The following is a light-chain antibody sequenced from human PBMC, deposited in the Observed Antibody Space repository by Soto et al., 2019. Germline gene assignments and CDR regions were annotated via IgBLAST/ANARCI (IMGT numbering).Light chain of an antibody. Sequence: SYELTQPPSVSVSPGQTASITCSGDKLGAKYACWYQQKPGQSPVLVIYQDSKRPSGIPERFSGSNSGNTATLTISGTQAMDEADYYCQAWDSSQGVFGTGTKVTVL. J-gene: IGLJ1*01. CDR2: QDS. CDR1: KLGAKY. CDR3: QAWDSSQGV. V-gene: IGLV3-1*01.